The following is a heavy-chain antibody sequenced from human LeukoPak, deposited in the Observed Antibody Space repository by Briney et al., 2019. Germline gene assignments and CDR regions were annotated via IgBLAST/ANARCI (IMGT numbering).Heavy chain of an antibody. CDR1: GGSISSYY. V-gene: IGHV4-4*07. J-gene: IGHJ4*02. CDR2: IYTSGST. CDR3: ARIGGSSLEYYLDY. Sequence: SETLSLTCTVSGGSISSYYWSWIRQPAGKGLEWIGRIYTSGSTNYNPSLKSRVTMSVDTSKNQFSLKLSSVTAADTAVYYCARIGGSSLEYYLDYWGQEPLVTVPS. D-gene: IGHD1-26*01.